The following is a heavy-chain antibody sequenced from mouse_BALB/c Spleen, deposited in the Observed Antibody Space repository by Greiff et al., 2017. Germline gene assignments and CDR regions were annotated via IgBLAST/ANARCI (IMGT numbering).Heavy chain of an antibody. Sequence: QVQLKQSGPELVKPGASVKISCKASGYAFSSSWMNWVKQRPGQGLEWIGRIYPGDGDTNYNGKFKGKATLTADKSSSTAYMQLSSLTSVDSAVYFCAKLGRGFDYWGQGTTLTVSS. CDR2: IYPGDGDT. J-gene: IGHJ2*01. CDR3: AKLGRGFDY. CDR1: GYAFSSSW. D-gene: IGHD4-1*01. V-gene: IGHV1-82*01.